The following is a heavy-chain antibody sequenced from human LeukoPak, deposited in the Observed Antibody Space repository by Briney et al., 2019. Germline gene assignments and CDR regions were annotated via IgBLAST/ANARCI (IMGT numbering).Heavy chain of an antibody. CDR2: ISVNNGNT. Sequence: ASVKVSCKASGFPFASYGITWVRQAPGQGLEWMGWISVNNGNTHYAQSFQDRLTMTTDTSTSTAYLEVRSLRYGDTAIYYCQRMTIFGVIIDFDYWGQGTLVTVSS. CDR3: QRMTIFGVIIDFDY. J-gene: IGHJ4*02. CDR1: GFPFASYG. V-gene: IGHV1-18*01. D-gene: IGHD3-3*01.